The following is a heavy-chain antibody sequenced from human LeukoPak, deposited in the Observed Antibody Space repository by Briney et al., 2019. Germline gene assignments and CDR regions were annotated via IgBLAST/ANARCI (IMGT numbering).Heavy chain of an antibody. CDR2: IYYSGST. J-gene: IGHJ5*02. V-gene: IGHV4-59*01. CDR3: ARGGGHVDWLLLPFDP. D-gene: IGHD3-9*01. Sequence: MPSETLSLTCTVSGGSISSYYWGWIRQPPGKGLEWIGYIYYSGSTNYNPSLKSRVTISVDTSKNQFSLKLSSVTAADTAVYYCARGGGHVDWLLLPFDPWGQGTLVTVSS. CDR1: GGSISSYY.